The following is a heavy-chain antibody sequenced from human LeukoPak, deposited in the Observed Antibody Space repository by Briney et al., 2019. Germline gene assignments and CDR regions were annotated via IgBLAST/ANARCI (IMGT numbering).Heavy chain of an antibody. CDR2: LYSGRTT. CDR3: VRHDGRGGATMGALDS. J-gene: IGHJ4*02. CDR1: AGSISSTSHH. Sequence: SETLSLTCTVSAGSISSTSHHWGWIRQSPGKGLEWIGSLYSGRTTYYDPSLDSRVTISVVTSKNQFSLQLNSVTAADTAVYYCVRHDGRGGATMGALDSWGQGSLVTVSS. V-gene: IGHV4-39*01. D-gene: IGHD5-12*01.